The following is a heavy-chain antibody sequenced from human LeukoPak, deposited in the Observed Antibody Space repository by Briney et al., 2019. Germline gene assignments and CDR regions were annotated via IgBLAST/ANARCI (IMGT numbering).Heavy chain of an antibody. Sequence: GRSLRLSCAASGFTFDDYAMHWVRQAPGKGLEWVSGISWNSGSIGYADSVKGRFTISRDNDSLRAEDTALYYCARIAAAGPYYYYMDVWGKGTTVTVSS. CDR2: ISWNSGSI. V-gene: IGHV3-9*01. CDR1: GFTFDDYA. CDR3: ARIAAAGPYYYYMDV. J-gene: IGHJ6*03. D-gene: IGHD6-13*01.